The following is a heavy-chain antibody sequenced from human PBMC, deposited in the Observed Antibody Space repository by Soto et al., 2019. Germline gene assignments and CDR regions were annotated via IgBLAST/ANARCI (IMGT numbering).Heavy chain of an antibody. V-gene: IGHV3-23*01. J-gene: IGHJ4*02. CDR2: ISGSGTST. D-gene: IGHD6-19*01. CDR1: GFTFSTFA. CDR3: AKTEQWLIAYFDY. Sequence: EVQLLESGGGLVQPGGSLRLSCAASGFTFSTFAMSWVRQAPGKGPEWVSGISGSGTSTYYADSVKGRFTISRDNSKNTLYLQMNSLSAEDTAVYYCAKTEQWLIAYFDYWGQGTLVTVSS.